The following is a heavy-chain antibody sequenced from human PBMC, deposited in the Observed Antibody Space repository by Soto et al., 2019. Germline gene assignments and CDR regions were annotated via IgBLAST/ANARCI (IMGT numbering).Heavy chain of an antibody. J-gene: IGHJ4*02. CDR2: IKEDGSEK. Sequence: PGGSLRLSCAASGLTFSVHWMSWVRQAPGKGLEWVARIKEDGSEKQYVDSVKGRFTISRGNAESSLYLQMNYVRDEDTAVYYCMTDFQAFWGQGTLVTVSS. CDR3: MTDFQAF. V-gene: IGHV3-7*01. CDR1: GLTFSVHW.